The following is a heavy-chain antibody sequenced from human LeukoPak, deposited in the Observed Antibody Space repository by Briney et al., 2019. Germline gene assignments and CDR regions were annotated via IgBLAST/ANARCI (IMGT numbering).Heavy chain of an antibody. V-gene: IGHV4-39*07. CDR2: IYYSGST. J-gene: IGHJ5*02. Sequence: PSETLSLTCTVSGGSISSSSYYWGWIRQPPGKGLEWIGSIYYSGSTYYNPSLKSRVTISVDTSKNQFSLKLSSVTAADTAVYYCARGRIPFDPWGQGTLVTVSS. CDR3: ARGRIPFDP. CDR1: GGSISSSSYY.